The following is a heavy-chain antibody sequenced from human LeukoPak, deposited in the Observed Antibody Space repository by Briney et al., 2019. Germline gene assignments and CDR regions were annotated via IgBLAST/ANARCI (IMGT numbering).Heavy chain of an antibody. D-gene: IGHD2-21*02. J-gene: IGHJ4*02. CDR1: GFTFHDYE. V-gene: IGHV3-9*01. CDR3: AKGINIVVVTAFDY. Sequence: PGGSLRLSCAASGFTFHDYEMHWVRQAPGKGLEWVSGISWNSGSIGYADSVKGRFTISRDNAKNSLYLQMNSLRAEDTALYYCAKGINIVVVTAFDYWGQGTLVTVSS. CDR2: ISWNSGSI.